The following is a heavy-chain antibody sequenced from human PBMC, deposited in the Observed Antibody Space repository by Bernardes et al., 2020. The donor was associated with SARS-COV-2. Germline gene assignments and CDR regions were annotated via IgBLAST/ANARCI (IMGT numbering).Heavy chain of an antibody. D-gene: IGHD3-16*02. CDR2: IFHSGST. Sequence: ETLSLTCAVYGGSFTGYFWTWIRQPPGTGLEWLGEIFHSGSTNYSPSLKSRVSISVDTSKNQFSLKLSSVTAADTAVYYCARGRAIPNYYDCVWGSSRLAYYFDYWGQGTLVTVSS. CDR3: ARGRAIPNYYDCVWGSSRLAYYFDY. V-gene: IGHV4-34*01. CDR1: GGSFTGYF. J-gene: IGHJ4*02.